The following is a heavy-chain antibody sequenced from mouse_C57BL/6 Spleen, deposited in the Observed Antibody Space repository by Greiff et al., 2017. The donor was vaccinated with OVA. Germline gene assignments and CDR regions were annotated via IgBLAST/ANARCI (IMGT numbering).Heavy chain of an antibody. V-gene: IGHV6-6*01. CDR2: IRNKANNHAT. J-gene: IGHJ4*01. CDR3: TRGEGGYYAMDY. CDR1: GFTFSDAW. Sequence: EVNVVESGGGLVQPGGSMKLSCAASGFTFSDAWMDWVRQSPEKGLEWVAEIRNKANNHATYYAESVKGRFTISRDDSKSSVYLQMNSLRAEDTGIYYCTRGEGGYYAMDYWGQGTSVTVSS.